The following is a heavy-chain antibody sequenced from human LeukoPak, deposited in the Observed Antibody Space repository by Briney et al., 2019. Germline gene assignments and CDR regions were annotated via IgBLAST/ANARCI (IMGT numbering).Heavy chain of an antibody. J-gene: IGHJ4*02. D-gene: IGHD7-27*01. CDR1: GGSISSSSYY. CDR2: IYYSGST. CDR3: ASLTGVVDY. V-gene: IGHV4-39*07. Sequence: PSETLSLTCTVSGGSISSSSYYWGWIRQPPGKGLEWIGSIYYSGSTYYNPSLKSRVTISVDTSKNQFSLKLSSVTAADTAVYYCASLTGVVDYWGQGTLVTVSS.